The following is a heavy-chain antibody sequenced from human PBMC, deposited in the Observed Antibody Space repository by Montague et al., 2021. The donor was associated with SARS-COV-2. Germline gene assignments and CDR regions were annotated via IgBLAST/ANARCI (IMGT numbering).Heavy chain of an antibody. D-gene: IGHD3-3*01. CDR1: GFTFSSYE. J-gene: IGHJ4*02. CDR2: ISGSGSTI. CDR3: ARSYVLRFLEWLPYFDY. Sequence: SLRLSCAASGFTFSSYEMNWVRQAPGKGLEWVSYISGSGSTIYYADSVKGRFTISRDNAKNSLYLQMNSLRAEDTAVYYCARSYVLRFLEWLPYFDYWGQGTLVTVSS. V-gene: IGHV3-48*03.